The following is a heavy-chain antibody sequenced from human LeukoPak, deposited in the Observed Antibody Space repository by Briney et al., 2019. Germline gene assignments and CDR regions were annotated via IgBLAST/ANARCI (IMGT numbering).Heavy chain of an antibody. J-gene: IGHJ4*02. V-gene: IGHV3-23*01. D-gene: IGHD3-9*01. Sequence: GGSLRLSCVASGFTFTSYSMSWVRQAPGKGLEWVSIITGSGASAFYPDSMKDRFAISRDNSKNTLYLQINSLTAEDTALYYCVRGGKPLTGPDCWGQGTLVTVSS. CDR3: VRGGKPLTGPDC. CDR2: ITGSGASA. CDR1: GFTFTSYS.